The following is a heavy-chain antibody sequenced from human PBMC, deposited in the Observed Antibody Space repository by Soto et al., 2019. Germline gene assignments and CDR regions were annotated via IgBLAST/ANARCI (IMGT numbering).Heavy chain of an antibody. CDR2: INHYGST. Sequence: QVQLQQWGAGLLKPSETLSLTCAVYGGSFSSYYWSWIRQPPGKGLEWIGQINHYGSTDYNPSLKSRVTISVDTSKNHFSLRLSSVTAADTAIYYCAIHCSSTSCYYTFDPWGQGTRVTVSS. D-gene: IGHD2-2*01. V-gene: IGHV4-34*01. CDR1: GGSFSSYY. J-gene: IGHJ5*02. CDR3: AIHCSSTSCYYTFDP.